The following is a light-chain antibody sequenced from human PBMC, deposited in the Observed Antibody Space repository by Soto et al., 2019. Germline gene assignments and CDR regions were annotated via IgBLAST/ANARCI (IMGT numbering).Light chain of an antibody. J-gene: IGLJ3*02. CDR3: CSYVDTDTWV. CDR2: GVS. V-gene: IGLV2-11*01. Sequence: QSVLTQPRSVSGSPGQSVTISCTGTNSDVGGYNYVSWYQQYPGKAPKLMISGVSERPSGVPDRFSGSKSGNTASLTISGLHAEDDAHYYCCSYVDTDTWVFGGGTKLTVL. CDR1: NSDVGGYNY.